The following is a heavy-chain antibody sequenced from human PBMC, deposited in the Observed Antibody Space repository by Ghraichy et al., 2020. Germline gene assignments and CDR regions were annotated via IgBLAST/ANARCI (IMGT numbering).Heavy chain of an antibody. CDR3: AKDLAWYGSGRYSIDH. Sequence: GGSLRLSCAASGFTFSGYAVHWVRQAPGKGLEWVAVISYDGTNKYYADSVKGRFTISRDNSRNTLYLQMNSLRTEDTAVYYCAKDLAWYGSGRYSIDHWGQGTLVTVSS. J-gene: IGHJ4*02. D-gene: IGHD3-10*01. CDR1: GFTFSGYA. V-gene: IGHV3-30*04. CDR2: ISYDGTNK.